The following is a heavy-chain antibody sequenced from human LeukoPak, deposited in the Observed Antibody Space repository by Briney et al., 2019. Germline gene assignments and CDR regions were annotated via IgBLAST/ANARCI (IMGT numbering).Heavy chain of an antibody. J-gene: IGHJ4*02. V-gene: IGHV1-46*01. CDR3: VREENLFVPYFDY. Sequence: ASVKVSCKASGYTFTNYYIHWVRQAPGQGLEWMGIINPTGGGATNAQKFQGRMNMTTDTSTSTVYMELSSLKSEDTAVYYCVREENLFVPYFDYWGQGTLVTVSS. CDR1: GYTFTNYY. CDR2: INPTGGGA. D-gene: IGHD2-8*01.